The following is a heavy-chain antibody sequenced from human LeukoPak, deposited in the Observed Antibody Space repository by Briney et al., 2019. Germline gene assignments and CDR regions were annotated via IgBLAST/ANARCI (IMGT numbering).Heavy chain of an antibody. CDR1: GFTFSSYE. CDR3: ARDYYDSSGYYYFDY. Sequence: AGGSLRLSCAASGFTFSSYETNWVRQAPGKGLEWVSYISSSGSTIYYADSVKGRFTISRDNAKNSLYLQMNSLRAEDTAVYYCARDYYDSSGYYYFDYWGQGTLVTVSS. D-gene: IGHD3-22*01. V-gene: IGHV3-48*03. CDR2: ISSSGSTI. J-gene: IGHJ4*02.